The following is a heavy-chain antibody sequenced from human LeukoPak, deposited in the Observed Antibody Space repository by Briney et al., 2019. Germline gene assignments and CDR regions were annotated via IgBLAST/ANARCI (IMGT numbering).Heavy chain of an antibody. CDR2: ISSNGGTT. J-gene: IGHJ3*02. D-gene: IGHD3-16*01. Sequence: GASVKVSCKASGYTFTSYAMHWVRQAPGKGLEYVSAISSNGGTTYYANSVKGRFAISRDNSKNTLYLQMGSLRAEDMAVYYCAREVGVTGAKAFDIWGQGTMVTVSS. CDR1: GYTFTSYA. CDR3: AREVGVTGAKAFDI. V-gene: IGHV3-64*01.